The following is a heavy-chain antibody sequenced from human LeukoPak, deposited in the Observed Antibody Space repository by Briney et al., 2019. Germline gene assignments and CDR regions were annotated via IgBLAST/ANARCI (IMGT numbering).Heavy chain of an antibody. Sequence: SAKVSCKASGGTFSSYAISWVRQAPGQGLEWMGGIIPIFGTANYAQKFQGRVTITADESTSTAYMELSSLRSEDTAVYYCARGGYQLLQPYYYYMDVWGKGTTVTVSS. CDR1: GGTFSSYA. J-gene: IGHJ6*03. V-gene: IGHV1-69*01. CDR3: ARGGYQLLQPYYYYMDV. D-gene: IGHD2-2*01. CDR2: IIPIFGTA.